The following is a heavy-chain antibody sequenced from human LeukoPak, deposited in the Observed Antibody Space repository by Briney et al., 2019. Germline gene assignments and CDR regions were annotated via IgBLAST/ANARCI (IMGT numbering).Heavy chain of an antibody. J-gene: IGHJ5*02. V-gene: IGHV3-7*01. CDR3: ARDRCSSTSCYDWFDP. D-gene: IGHD2-2*01. CDR1: GLTFSSSW. CDR2: INPDGNKK. Sequence: GGSLRLSCAVSGLTFSSSWMDWVRQAPGRGLEWVASINPDGNKKYSADSVKGRFTISRDNAENSLYLQMNSLRVEDTAVYYCARDRCSSTSCYDWFDPWGQGTLVTVSS.